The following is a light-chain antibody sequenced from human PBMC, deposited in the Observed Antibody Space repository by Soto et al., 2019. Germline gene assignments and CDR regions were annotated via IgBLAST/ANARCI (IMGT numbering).Light chain of an antibody. V-gene: IGLV1-40*01. CDR2: GNS. CDR1: SSNIGAGYD. CDR3: QSYDSSLSGWV. Sequence: QPVLTQPPSVSRAPGQRVTISCTESSSNIGAGYDVHWYQQLPGTAPKLLIYGNSNRPSGVPDRFSGSKSGTSASLAITGLQAEDEADYYCQSYDSSLSGWVFGGGTKLTVL. J-gene: IGLJ3*02.